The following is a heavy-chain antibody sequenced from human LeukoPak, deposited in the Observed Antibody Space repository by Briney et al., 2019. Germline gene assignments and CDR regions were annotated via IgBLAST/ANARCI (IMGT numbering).Heavy chain of an antibody. D-gene: IGHD3-10*01. CDR3: GRNLGSGSDH. Sequence: SETLSLTCNVSGDSISGPYWNWIQRSPGRGLEWIGYTHYTGETNYNPSLKSRLTMSVDTSNNQVYLRLSSVTAADTAVYYCGRNLGSGSDHWGQGTLVTVSS. CDR2: THYTGET. J-gene: IGHJ4*02. V-gene: IGHV4-59*11. CDR1: GDSISGPY.